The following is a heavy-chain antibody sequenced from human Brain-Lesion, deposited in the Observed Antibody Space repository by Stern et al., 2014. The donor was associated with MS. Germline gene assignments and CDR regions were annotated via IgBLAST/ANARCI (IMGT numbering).Heavy chain of an antibody. J-gene: IGHJ4*02. CDR1: GFTFSGYS. CDR2: ISFDGINK. Sequence: QVQLVESGGGVVQPGGSLRLSCTASGFTFSGYSVHWVRQAPGEGLEWVGLISFDGINKDYADSVKGRFTISRDNSKNTLYLQMTSLRTEDTAVYYCARGPHPIPIFGSGSHYTFDFWGQGTLITVSS. D-gene: IGHD3-10*01. V-gene: IGHV3-30*01. CDR3: ARGPHPIPIFGSGSHYTFDF.